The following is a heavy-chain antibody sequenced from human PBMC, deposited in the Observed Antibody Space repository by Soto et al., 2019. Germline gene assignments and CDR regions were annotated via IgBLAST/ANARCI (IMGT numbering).Heavy chain of an antibody. CDR2: IYKSATT. J-gene: IGHJ5*01. Sequence: SETLSLTCSVSGGSISNLDYFWAWIRQPPGQALEYIGYIYKSATTYYNPPFESRVAISVDTSKSQFSLNVTSVTAADTAVYFCARGRYCLTGRCFPNWFDSWGQGALVTVSS. D-gene: IGHD7-27*01. CDR3: ARGRYCLTGRCFPNWFDS. V-gene: IGHV4-30-4*01. CDR1: GGSISNLDYF.